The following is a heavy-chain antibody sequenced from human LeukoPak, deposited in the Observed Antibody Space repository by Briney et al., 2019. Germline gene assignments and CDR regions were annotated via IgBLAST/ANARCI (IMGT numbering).Heavy chain of an antibody. J-gene: IGHJ4*02. V-gene: IGHV3-23*01. Sequence: PAESLRLSCAASGFTFSDYVMIWVRQAPGKGLEWVSGITDSGDRTFYGDSVRGRFTMSRDNSKNTVYLQMNSLRVDDTAVYYCARRDIVVVVSASDYWGQGTLVTVSS. CDR2: ITDSGDRT. D-gene: IGHD2-15*01. CDR1: GFTFSDYV. CDR3: ARRDIVVVVSASDY.